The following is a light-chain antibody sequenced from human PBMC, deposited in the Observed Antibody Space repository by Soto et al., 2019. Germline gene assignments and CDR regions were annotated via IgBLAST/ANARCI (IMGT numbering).Light chain of an antibody. J-gene: IGKJ4*01. CDR3: QQSYSTPRTT. Sequence: DIQMTQSPSSLSASVGDRATITCRASQTISIYLNWYQQKPGKAPKLLVYAASSLESGVPSRFSGSGSGTDFTLTISSLQPEDFATYYCQQSYSTPRTTFGGGTKVEIK. CDR1: QTISIY. CDR2: AAS. V-gene: IGKV1-39*01.